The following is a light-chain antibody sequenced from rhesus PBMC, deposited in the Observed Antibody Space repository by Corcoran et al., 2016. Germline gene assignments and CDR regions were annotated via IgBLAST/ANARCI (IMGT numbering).Light chain of an antibody. V-gene: IGKV1-33*02. CDR3: QQHNYYPWT. CDR2: DAS. CDR1: QAINKY. J-gene: IGKJ1*01. Sequence: DIQMTQSPSSLSASVGDTVTITCQASQAINKYLAWSQQKPGRAPKLLLYDASTLESGVPSRFSGSGSGTECTLTISSLQPEDFATYYCQQHNYYPWTFGQGTKVEVK.